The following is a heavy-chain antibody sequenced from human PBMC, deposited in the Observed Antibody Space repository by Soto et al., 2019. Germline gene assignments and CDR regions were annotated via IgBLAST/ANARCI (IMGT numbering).Heavy chain of an antibody. CDR1: GSTFSSYA. J-gene: IGHJ3*02. CDR2: ISGSGGST. D-gene: IGHD4-17*01. Sequence: SGGSLRLSCAASGSTFSSYAMSWVRQAPGKGLEWVSGISGSGGSTNYADSVKGRFTISRDNSKNTLYLQMNSLRAEDTAVYYCARDGSTVTTDRAAFDIWGQGTMVTVSS. V-gene: IGHV3-23*01. CDR3: ARDGSTVTTDRAAFDI.